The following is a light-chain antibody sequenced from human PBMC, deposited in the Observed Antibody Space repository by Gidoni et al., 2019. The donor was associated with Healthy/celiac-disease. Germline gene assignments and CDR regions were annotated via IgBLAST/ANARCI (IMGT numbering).Light chain of an antibody. CDR3: QSYDSSLSVLYV. Sequence: QSVLTQPPSVSGATGQRVTIYCTGSSSNIGAGYDVHWYQQLPGTAPKLLIYGNSNRPSGVPDRFSGSKSGTSASLAITGLQAEDEADYYCQSYDSSLSVLYVFGTGTKVTVL. J-gene: IGLJ1*01. V-gene: IGLV1-40*01. CDR2: GNS. CDR1: SSNIGAGYD.